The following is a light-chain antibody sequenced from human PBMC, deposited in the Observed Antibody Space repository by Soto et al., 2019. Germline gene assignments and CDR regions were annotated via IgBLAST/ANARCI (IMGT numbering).Light chain of an antibody. CDR2: RND. CDR1: SSNIGGHF. J-gene: IGLJ1*01. CDR3: ATWDDSRKGV. V-gene: IGLV1-44*01. Sequence: QSVLTQPPSASGTPGQRVTISCSGSSSNIGGHFVYWYHQLPGTAPQLLIYRNDQRPSGVPDRFSASKSGASASLAISGLQSEDEATYYCATWDDSRKGVFGTGTQLTVL.